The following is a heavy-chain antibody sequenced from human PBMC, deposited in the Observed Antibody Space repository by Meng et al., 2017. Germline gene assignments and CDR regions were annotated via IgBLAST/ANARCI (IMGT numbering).Heavy chain of an antibody. CDR1: GYTFTSYG. D-gene: IGHD6-13*01. V-gene: IGHV1-18*01. J-gene: IGHJ6*01. CDR2: ISAYNGNT. CDR3: ARRSQGLGYSSSWMYYYYYGMDV. Sequence: ASVKVSCKASGYTFTSYGISWVRQAPGQGLEWMGWISAYNGNTNYAQKLQGRVTMTTDTSTSTAYMELRSLRSDDTAVYYCARRSQGLGYSSSWMYYYYYGMDVWGRGTTVTGAS.